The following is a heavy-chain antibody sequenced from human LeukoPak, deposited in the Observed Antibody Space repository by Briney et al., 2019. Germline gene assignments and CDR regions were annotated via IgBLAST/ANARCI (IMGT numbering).Heavy chain of an antibody. CDR3: ARGGSRSRRGDDAFDI. CDR1: GYTFTNYD. Sequence: ASVKVSCKASGYTFTNYDMNWVRQAPGQGLEWMGWISAYNGNTELAQKFQGRVTLATDASTSTAYVELRSLTSDDTAVYFCARGGSRSRRGDDAFDIWGQGTMVTVSS. J-gene: IGHJ3*02. CDR2: ISAYNGNT. V-gene: IGHV1-18*01. D-gene: IGHD3-10*01.